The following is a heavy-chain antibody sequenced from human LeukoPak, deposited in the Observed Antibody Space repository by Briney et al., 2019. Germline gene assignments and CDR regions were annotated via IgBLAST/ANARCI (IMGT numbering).Heavy chain of an antibody. Sequence: SETLSLTCDVYGGSFSGYYWSWIRQPPGKGLEWIGYIYYSGSTYYNPSLKSRVTISVDTSKNQFSLKLSSVTAADTAVYYCARDSSSRPATDAFDIWGQGTMVTVSS. V-gene: IGHV4-30-4*01. CDR1: GGSFSGYY. D-gene: IGHD6-13*01. CDR3: ARDSSSRPATDAFDI. J-gene: IGHJ3*02. CDR2: IYYSGST.